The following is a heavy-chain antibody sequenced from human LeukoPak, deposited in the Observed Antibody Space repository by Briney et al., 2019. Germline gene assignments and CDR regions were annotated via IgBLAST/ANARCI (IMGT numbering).Heavy chain of an antibody. Sequence: SETLSLTCTVSGYSIRSGDYWGWIRQPPGKGLEWIGNIYHSGSTYYNPSLKSRVIISVDTSKNQFSLKLTSVTTADTAVYYCARVTDWNDFDYWGQGTLVTVSS. V-gene: IGHV4-38-2*02. CDR2: IYHSGST. J-gene: IGHJ4*02. D-gene: IGHD1-1*01. CDR3: ARVTDWNDFDY. CDR1: GYSIRSGDY.